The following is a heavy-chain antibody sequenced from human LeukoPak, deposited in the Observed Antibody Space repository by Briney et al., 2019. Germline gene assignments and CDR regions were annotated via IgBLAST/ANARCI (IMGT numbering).Heavy chain of an antibody. V-gene: IGHV1-18*01. D-gene: IGHD4-17*01. CDR1: GYSFTSYA. J-gene: IGHJ4*02. Sequence: ASVKVSCKASGYSFTSYAISWVRQAPGQGLEWMGWISAYNGNINYAQKLQGRVTMTTDTSTSTAYMELTSLRSDDTAVYYCARADANYGANFDYWGQGTQVTVSS. CDR2: ISAYNGNI. CDR3: ARADANYGANFDY.